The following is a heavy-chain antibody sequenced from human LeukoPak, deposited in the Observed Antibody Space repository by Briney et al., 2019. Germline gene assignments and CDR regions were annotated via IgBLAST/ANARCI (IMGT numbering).Heavy chain of an antibody. CDR2: IDHSGST. V-gene: IGHV4-34*01. CDR1: GGSFSGYF. CDR3: ARAASFDL. Sequence: SETLSLTCAVYGGSFSGYFWSWIRQPPGKGLEWIGEIDHSGSTHYNPSLKSRVTISLDTSRNQFSLKLNSVTAADTAVYYCARAASFDLWGQGTMVTVSS. D-gene: IGHD6-25*01. J-gene: IGHJ3*01.